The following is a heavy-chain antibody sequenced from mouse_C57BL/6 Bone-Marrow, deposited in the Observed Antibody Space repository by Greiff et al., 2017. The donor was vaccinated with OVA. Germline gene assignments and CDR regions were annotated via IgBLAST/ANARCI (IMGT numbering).Heavy chain of an antibody. Sequence: EVKVEESGGGLVQPGGSLKLSCAASGFTFSDYGLHWVRPAPEKGLEWVAYISSGSSTIYYADTVKGRFTISRANAKNTLFLQMTSLRSEDTAMYYCARGYYGSSHFDYWGQGTTLTVSS. V-gene: IGHV5-17*01. D-gene: IGHD1-1*01. CDR2: ISSGSSTI. CDR1: GFTFSDYG. J-gene: IGHJ2*01. CDR3: ARGYYGSSHFDY.